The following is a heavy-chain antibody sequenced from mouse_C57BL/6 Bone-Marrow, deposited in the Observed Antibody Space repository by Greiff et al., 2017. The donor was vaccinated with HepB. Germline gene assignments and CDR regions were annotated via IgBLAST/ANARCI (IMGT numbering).Heavy chain of an antibody. J-gene: IGHJ2*01. CDR2: IHPSDSDT. D-gene: IGHD1-1*01. CDR3: AIHYYGSSLWYFDY. V-gene: IGHV1-74*01. CDR1: GYTFTSYW. Sequence: QVQLKESGAELVKPGASVKVSCKASGYTFTSYWMHWVKQRPGQGLEWIGRIHPSDSDTNYNQKFKGKATLTVDKSSSTAYMQLSSLTSEDSAVYYCAIHYYGSSLWYFDYWGQGTTLTVSS.